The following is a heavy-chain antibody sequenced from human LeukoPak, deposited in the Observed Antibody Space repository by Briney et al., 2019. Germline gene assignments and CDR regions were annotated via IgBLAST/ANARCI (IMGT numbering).Heavy chain of an antibody. D-gene: IGHD3-22*01. V-gene: IGHV3-7*04. CDR3: ARGSNYYDSTTSWFDP. CDR2: IKQDGSEK. Sequence: GGSLRLSCAASGFTFSSYWMSWVRQAPGKGLEWVANIKQDGSEKYYVDSVKGRFTISRDNAKNSLYLQMNSLRAEDTAVYYCARGSNYYDSTTSWFDPWGQGTLVTVSS. J-gene: IGHJ5*02. CDR1: GFTFSSYW.